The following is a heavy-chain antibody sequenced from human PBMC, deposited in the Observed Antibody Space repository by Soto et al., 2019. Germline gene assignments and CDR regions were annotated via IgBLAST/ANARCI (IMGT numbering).Heavy chain of an antibody. CDR3: ATNYGSGSTHFDS. D-gene: IGHD3-10*01. CDR2: VIPVVEMS. CDR1: RGTFTYNT. J-gene: IGHJ4*02. V-gene: IGHV1-69*02. Sequence: QVQLVQSGAEVKKPGSSVKVSCTASRGTFTYNTISWVRQAPGQGLEGLGRVIPVVEMSSYAQKFQGRVTITADKPTSTVYMVLNNLRSEDTAVYYCATNYGSGSTHFDSWGQGTLVTVSS.